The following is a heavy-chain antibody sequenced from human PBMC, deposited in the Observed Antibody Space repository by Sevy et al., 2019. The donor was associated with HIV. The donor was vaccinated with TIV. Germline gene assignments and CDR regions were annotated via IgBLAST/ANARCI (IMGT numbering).Heavy chain of an antibody. V-gene: IGHV3-30*02. J-gene: IGHJ6*03. Sequence: GGSLRLSCAASGFTFSSYGMHWVRQAPGKGLEWVAFIRYDGSNKYYADSVKGRFTISRDNSKNTLYLQMNSLRAEDTAVYYCAKDYCSSTSCYTRLYYYYYMDVWDKGTTVTVSS. CDR3: AKDYCSSTSCYTRLYYYYYMDV. CDR1: GFTFSSYG. D-gene: IGHD2-2*02. CDR2: IRYDGSNK.